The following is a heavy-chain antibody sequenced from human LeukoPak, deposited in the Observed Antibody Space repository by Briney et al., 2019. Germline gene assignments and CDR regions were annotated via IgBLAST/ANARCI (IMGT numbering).Heavy chain of an antibody. V-gene: IGHV3-11*06. CDR2: ISSSSSYI. CDR3: ARERGVVPAAWGPDY. J-gene: IGHJ4*02. Sequence: MAGGSLRLSCAASGFDFSDYYMTWIRQAPGKGLERVSSISSSSSYIYYADSVKGRFTISRDNAKNSLYLQMNSLRAEDTAVYYCARERGVVPAAWGPDYLGQGTLVTVSS. D-gene: IGHD2-2*01. CDR1: GFDFSDYY.